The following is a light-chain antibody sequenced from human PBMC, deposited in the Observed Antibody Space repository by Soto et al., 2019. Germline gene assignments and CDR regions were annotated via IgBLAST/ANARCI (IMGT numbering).Light chain of an antibody. J-gene: IGKJ1*01. Sequence: EIVLTHSPGSLSLSPGERFTLSCRASHTITSNSLYWSQQRLGQAPIVLIYGASSRATGIPDRFSGSMSGTEFSLTMNRVQHEYFGSYCCYHYINFPSAFGQGTEVEIK. CDR3: YHYINFPSA. CDR1: HTITSNS. CDR2: GAS. V-gene: IGKV3-20*01.